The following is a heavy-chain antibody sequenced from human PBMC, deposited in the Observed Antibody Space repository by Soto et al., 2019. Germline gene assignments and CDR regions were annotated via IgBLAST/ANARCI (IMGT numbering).Heavy chain of an antibody. J-gene: IGHJ4*02. V-gene: IGHV4-30-4*01. CDR1: GASISSGDYY. Sequence: SETLSLTCSVSGASISSGDYYWRWIRQPPGKGLEWIGYIYYSGSTYYNPSLKSRVTISVDTSKNQFSLKLSSVTAADTAVYYCARVGGFGATTIDYWGQGTLVTVS. CDR2: IYYSGST. D-gene: IGHD3-10*01. CDR3: ARVGGFGATTIDY.